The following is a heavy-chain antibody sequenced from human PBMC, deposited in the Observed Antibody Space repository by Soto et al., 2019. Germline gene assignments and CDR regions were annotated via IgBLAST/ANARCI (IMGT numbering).Heavy chain of an antibody. V-gene: IGHV3-15*01. CDR3: ATGSARFDF. Sequence: EVLLVESGGGSAKPGGSVRLSCAASGVTFTDAWMNWVRQVPGEGLEWVGHVKSQIDGGTTDSAAALDGRVTISRDDSKNMVYLQLNRLRTDDTAVYYCATGSARFDFWGQGTLVTVSS. D-gene: IGHD6-6*01. CDR2: VKSQIDGGTT. J-gene: IGHJ5*01. CDR1: GVTFTDAW.